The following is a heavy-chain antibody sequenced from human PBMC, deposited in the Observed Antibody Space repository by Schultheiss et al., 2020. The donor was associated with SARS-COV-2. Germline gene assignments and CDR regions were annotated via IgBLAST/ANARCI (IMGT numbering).Heavy chain of an antibody. D-gene: IGHD6-19*01. V-gene: IGHV4-34*01. Sequence: GSLRLSCAASGFTFSSYAMSWVRQAPGKGLEWIGEIHHSGSTNYNPSLKSRVTISVDTSKNQFSLKLSSVTAADTAVYYCARGGRERGSGWYASNYYYGMDVWGQGTTVTVSS. CDR3: ARGGRERGSGWYASNYYYGMDV. CDR2: IHHSGST. J-gene: IGHJ6*02. CDR1: GFTFSSYA.